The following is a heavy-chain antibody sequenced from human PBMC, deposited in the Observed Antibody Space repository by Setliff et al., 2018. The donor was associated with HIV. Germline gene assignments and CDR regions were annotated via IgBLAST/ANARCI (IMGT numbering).Heavy chain of an antibody. CDR1: GFTFGDYA. V-gene: IGHV3-49*04. CDR3: TRDKGYAFDI. J-gene: IGHJ3*02. Sequence: PGESLKISCTASGFTFGDYAMSWVRQAPGKGLEWVGFIRSKAYGGTTEYAASVKDRFTGSRDDSKSIAYLQINSLKTEDTAVYYCTRDKGYAFDIWGQGTMVTVSS. CDR2: IRSKAYGGTT. D-gene: IGHD5-18*01.